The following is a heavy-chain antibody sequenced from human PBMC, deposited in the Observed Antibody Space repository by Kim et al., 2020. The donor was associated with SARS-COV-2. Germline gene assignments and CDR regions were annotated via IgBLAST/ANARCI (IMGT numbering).Heavy chain of an antibody. D-gene: IGHD4-17*01. Sequence: VDSLKGRFTISRDNAKNSLYLQMNSLRAEDTAVYYCARAKDYGGNEAFDIWGQGTMVTVSS. J-gene: IGHJ3*02. CDR3: ARAKDYGGNEAFDI. V-gene: IGHV3-7*01.